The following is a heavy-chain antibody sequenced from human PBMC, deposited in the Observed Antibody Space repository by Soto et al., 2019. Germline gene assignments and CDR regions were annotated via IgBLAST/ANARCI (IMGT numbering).Heavy chain of an antibody. J-gene: IGHJ4*02. V-gene: IGHV3-33*01. CDR1: GFTFSSYG. CDR3: ARDSRGLDY. D-gene: IGHD3-10*01. Sequence: QVQLVESGGGVLQPGRSMRLSCAASGFTFSSYGMHWVRQAPGKGLEWVAVIWYDGSNKYYADSVKGRFTISRDNSKNTVYLQMNSLRAEDTAVYYCARDSRGLDYWGQGTLVTVSA. CDR2: IWYDGSNK.